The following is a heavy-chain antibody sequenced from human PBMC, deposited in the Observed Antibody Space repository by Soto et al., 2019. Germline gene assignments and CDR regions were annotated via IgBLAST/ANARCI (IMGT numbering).Heavy chain of an antibody. CDR2: INHSGST. CDR3: ARGPDIVVVTAATTPAFDI. CDR1: GGSFSGYY. J-gene: IGHJ3*02. V-gene: IGHV4-34*01. D-gene: IGHD2-2*01. Sequence: PSETLSLTCAVYGGSFSGYYWSWIRQPPGKGLEWIGEINHSGSTNYNPSLKSRVTISVDTSKNQFSLKLSSVTAADTAVYYCARGPDIVVVTAATTPAFDILGQGKTLTVSS.